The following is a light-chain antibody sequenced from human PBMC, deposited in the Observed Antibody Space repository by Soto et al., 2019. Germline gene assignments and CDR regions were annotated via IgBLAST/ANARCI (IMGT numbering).Light chain of an antibody. CDR2: TNT. V-gene: IGLV1-44*01. CDR1: SSNIGSYT. Sequence: QSVLTQPPSASGTPGQRVTISCSGSSSNIGSYTVNWYQQLPGTAPKLLIYTNTQRHSGAPDRFSGSKSGTSASLAISGLQSEDEADYYCAAWDDSLNGVLFGRGTKLTVL. CDR3: AAWDDSLNGVL. J-gene: IGLJ2*01.